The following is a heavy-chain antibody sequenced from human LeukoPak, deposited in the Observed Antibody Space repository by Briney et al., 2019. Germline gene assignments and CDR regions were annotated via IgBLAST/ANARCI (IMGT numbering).Heavy chain of an antibody. CDR1: GGSISSYY. D-gene: IGHD3-22*01. J-gene: IGHJ5*02. Sequence: KPSETLSLTCTVSGGSISSYYWSWIRQPPGKGLEWIGYIYYSGSTNYNPSLKSRITISVDTSMNQFSLKLSSVTAADTGVYYCAREIDSSGYYYDGGWFDPWGQGTLVTVSS. V-gene: IGHV4-59*01. CDR3: AREIDSSGYYYDGGWFDP. CDR2: IYYSGST.